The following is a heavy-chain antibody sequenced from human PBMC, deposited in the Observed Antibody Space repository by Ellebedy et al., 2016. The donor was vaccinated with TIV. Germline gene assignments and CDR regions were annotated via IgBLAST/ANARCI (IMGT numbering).Heavy chain of an antibody. V-gene: IGHV3-33*08. D-gene: IGHD3-9*01. CDR1: GFTFSSYS. CDR2: IWYDGSNK. CDR3: ASSGDVEITYYDILTGYPTDYYYGMDV. J-gene: IGHJ6*02. Sequence: GESLKISXAASGFTFSSYSMNWVRQAPGKGLEWVAVIWYDGSNKYYADSVKGRFTISRDNSKNTLYLQMNSLRAEDTAVYYCASSGDVEITYYDILTGYPTDYYYGMDVWGQGTTVTVSS.